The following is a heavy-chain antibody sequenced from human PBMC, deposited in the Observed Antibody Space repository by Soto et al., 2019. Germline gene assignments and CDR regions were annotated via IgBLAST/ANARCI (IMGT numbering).Heavy chain of an antibody. CDR2: IYKSATT. D-gene: IGHD2-15*01. Sequence: SETLSLTCSVSGDSISTVDYFWAWIRQPPGQALEYIGYIYKSATTYYNPPFESRVAISLDTSKSQVSLNVTAVTAADTAVYFCARGRYCLTGRCFPNWFDSWGQGTLVTVSS. J-gene: IGHJ5*01. CDR1: GDSISTVDYF. CDR3: ARGRYCLTGRCFPNWFDS. V-gene: IGHV4-30-4*01.